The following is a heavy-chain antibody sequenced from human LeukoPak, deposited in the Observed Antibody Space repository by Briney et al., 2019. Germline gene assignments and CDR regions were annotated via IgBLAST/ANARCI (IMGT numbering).Heavy chain of an antibody. CDR3: ASQSCSSTSCYPKFYYYYYMDV. Sequence: SETLSLTCAVYDGSFSGYYWSWIRQPPGKGLEWIGEINHSGSTNYNPSLKSRVTISVDTSKNQFSLKLSSVTAADTAVYYCASQSCSSTSCYPKFYYYYYMDVWGKGTSVTVSS. CDR1: DGSFSGYY. CDR2: INHSGST. V-gene: IGHV4-34*01. D-gene: IGHD2-2*01. J-gene: IGHJ6*03.